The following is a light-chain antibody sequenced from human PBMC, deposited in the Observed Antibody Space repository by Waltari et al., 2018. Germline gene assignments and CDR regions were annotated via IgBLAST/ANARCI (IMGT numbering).Light chain of an antibody. CDR2: AAS. CDR1: QGIRND. Sequence: AIQMTQSPSSLSASVGDRVTITCRGSQGIRNDLGWYQQKPGKAPKLLIYAASRLQSGVPSRFSGSGSATDFTLTISSLQPEDFATYYCLQDYNYPRTFGQGTKLEIK. CDR3: LQDYNYPRT. J-gene: IGKJ2*01. V-gene: IGKV1-6*01.